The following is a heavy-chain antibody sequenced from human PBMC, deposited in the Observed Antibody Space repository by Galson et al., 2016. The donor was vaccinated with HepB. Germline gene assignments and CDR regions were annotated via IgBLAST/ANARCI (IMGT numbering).Heavy chain of an antibody. J-gene: IGHJ6*02. CDR1: GYSFPSYW. CDR2: IYPGDPDT. CDR3: ARHVREYGDYDYNYYGMNV. Sequence: QSGAEVKKPGESLTISCKGSGYSFPSYWIGWVRHMPGKGLEWMGIIYPGDPDTRYSPSFHGQVTISADKSISTAYLQWSSLKASDTAMYYCARHVREYGDYDYNYYGMNVWGQGTTVTVSS. V-gene: IGHV5-51*01. D-gene: IGHD4-17*01.